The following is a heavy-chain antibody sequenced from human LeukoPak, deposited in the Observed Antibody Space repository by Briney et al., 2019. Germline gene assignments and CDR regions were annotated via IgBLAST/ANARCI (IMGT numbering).Heavy chain of an antibody. Sequence: PGGSLRLSCAASGFTFSSYEMNWVRQAPGKRLEWVSYITGSGSTIYYADSVKGRFTISRDNAKNSLYLQMNSLRAEDTAVYYCAREDIVATIGYWGQGTLVTVSS. V-gene: IGHV3-48*03. J-gene: IGHJ4*02. D-gene: IGHD5-12*01. CDR2: ITGSGSTI. CDR3: AREDIVATIGY. CDR1: GFTFSSYE.